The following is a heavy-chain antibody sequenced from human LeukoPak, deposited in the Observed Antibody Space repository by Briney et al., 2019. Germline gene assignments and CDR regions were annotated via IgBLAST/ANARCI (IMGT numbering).Heavy chain of an antibody. J-gene: IGHJ3*02. CDR1: GGTFSSYA. V-gene: IGHV1-69*05. D-gene: IGHD6-6*01. CDR3: ARRGSLYAFDI. CDR2: IIPIFGTA. Sequence: ASVKVSCKASGGTFSSYAISWVRQAPGQGLEWMGGIIPIFGTANYAQKLQGRVTMTTDTSTSTAYMELRSLRSDDTAVYYCARRGSLYAFDIWGQGTMVTVSS.